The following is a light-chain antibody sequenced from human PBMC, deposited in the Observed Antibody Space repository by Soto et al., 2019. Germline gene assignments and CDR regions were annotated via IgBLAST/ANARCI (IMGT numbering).Light chain of an antibody. J-gene: IGKJ1*01. CDR1: KFVSSR. Sequence: IVVTQSPSTLSASPGERVTLSCRASKFVSSRLAWYQRRPGQVPRLLIYDTSTRAPGISARFSGSGSGTKFTLTISSLQSEDFAVYYCQEYIQWPPGMFGPGTKVDIK. V-gene: IGKV3-15*01. CDR2: DTS. CDR3: QEYIQWPPGM.